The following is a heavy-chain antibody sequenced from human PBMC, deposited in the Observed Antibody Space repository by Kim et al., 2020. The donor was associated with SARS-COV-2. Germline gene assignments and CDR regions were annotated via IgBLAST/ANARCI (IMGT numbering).Heavy chain of an antibody. CDR3: LKGGYSYGPQSSS. D-gene: IGHD5-18*01. Sequence: GGSLRLSCSASGFTFSTNAMSWVRQAPGKGLEWVSGVSGNGGRTYYADSVKGRFTITRDNSKDTVYLQMNSLRAEDTVVYYCLKGGYSYGPQSSSWGQG. CDR1: GFTFSTNA. J-gene: IGHJ5*02. V-gene: IGHV3-23*01. CDR2: VSGNGGRT.